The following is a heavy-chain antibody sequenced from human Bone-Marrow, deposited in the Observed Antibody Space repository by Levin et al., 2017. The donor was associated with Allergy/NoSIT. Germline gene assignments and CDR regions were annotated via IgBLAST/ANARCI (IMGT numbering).Heavy chain of an antibody. CDR2: FHYSGST. V-gene: IGHV4-61*08. CDR1: GGSVSDNDYY. J-gene: IGHJ4*02. CDR3: ARGLWTPPDVFLEPPATGPHIH. Sequence: SETLSLTCTVSGGSVSDNDYYWTWIRQPPGKGLEWIGYFHYSGSTKYKSSLKSRVTISMDASKNQISLKLISVMAADTAVYYCARGLWTPPDVFLEPPATGPHIHWGQGTLVAVSS. D-gene: IGHD2-2*01.